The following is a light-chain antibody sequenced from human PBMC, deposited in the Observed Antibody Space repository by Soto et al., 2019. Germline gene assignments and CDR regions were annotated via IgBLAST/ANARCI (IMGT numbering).Light chain of an antibody. CDR3: EQYNKWPLT. CDR1: QSVSSN. CDR2: GTS. Sequence: EIVMTQSPATLSESPGERATLSCRASQSVSSNLAWYQQKRGQPPRLLIYGTSTRATGIPARFSGSGSGTELTLTLSSLQSEDFAVYYCEQYNKWPLTFGGGTKVETK. V-gene: IGKV3-15*01. J-gene: IGKJ4*01.